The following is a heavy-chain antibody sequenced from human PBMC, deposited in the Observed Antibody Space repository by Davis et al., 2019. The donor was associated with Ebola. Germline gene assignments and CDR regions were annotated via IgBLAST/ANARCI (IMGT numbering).Heavy chain of an antibody. V-gene: IGHV3-7*01. CDR1: GFTFSTFW. D-gene: IGHD1-26*01. CDR3: ARGHVSGTYPNY. CDR2: IKQDGSEE. J-gene: IGHJ4*02. Sequence: ESLKISCAASGFTFSTFWMSWVRQSPGKGLEWVANIKQDGSEEYYVDSVNGRFTISRDNSKSSLYLQMNSLRVEDTAVYYCARGHVSGTYPNYWGQGTLVTVSS.